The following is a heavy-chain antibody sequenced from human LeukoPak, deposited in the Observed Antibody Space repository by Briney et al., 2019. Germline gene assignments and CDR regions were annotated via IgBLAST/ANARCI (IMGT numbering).Heavy chain of an antibody. CDR3: ARTLRYFDWCFDY. CDR1: GGSISSYY. V-gene: IGHV4-59*01. J-gene: IGHJ4*02. Sequence: SETLSLTCTVSGGSISSYYWSWIRQPPGKGLEWIGYIYYSGSTNYNPSLKSRVSISVDTSKNQFSLKLSSVTAADTAVYYCARTLRYFDWCFDYWGQGTLVTVSS. CDR2: IYYSGST. D-gene: IGHD3-9*01.